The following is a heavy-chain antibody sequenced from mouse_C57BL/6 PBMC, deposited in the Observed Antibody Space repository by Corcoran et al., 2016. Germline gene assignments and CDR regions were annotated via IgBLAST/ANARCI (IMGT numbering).Heavy chain of an antibody. Sequence: EVQLQQSGPELVKPGASVKIPCKASGYTFTDYNMDWVKQSHGKSLEWIGDINPNNGGTIYNQKFKGKATLTVDKSSSTAYMELRSLTSEDTAVYYCARARGSSYGYYAMDYWGQGTSVTVSS. J-gene: IGHJ4*01. CDR2: INPNNGGT. CDR3: ARARGSSYGYYAMDY. V-gene: IGHV1-18*01. D-gene: IGHD1-1*01. CDR1: GYTFTDYN.